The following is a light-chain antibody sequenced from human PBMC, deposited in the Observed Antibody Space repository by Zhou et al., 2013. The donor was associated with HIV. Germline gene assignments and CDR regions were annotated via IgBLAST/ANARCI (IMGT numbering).Light chain of an antibody. J-gene: IGKJ5*01. CDR3: QQLNSYPLT. V-gene: IGKV1-9*01. CDR2: GAS. CDR1: QDISNL. Sequence: IQLTQSPSSLSASVGDRVTISCRASQDISNLLAWYQQEPGKAPNLLIFGASTLQSGVQSRFSGSGSGTDFTLTISRLQPEDFATYYCQQLNSYPLTFGQGTRLEIK.